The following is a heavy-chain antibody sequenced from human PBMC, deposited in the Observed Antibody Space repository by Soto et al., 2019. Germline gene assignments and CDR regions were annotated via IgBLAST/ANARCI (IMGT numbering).Heavy chain of an antibody. D-gene: IGHD2-2*01. Sequence: EVQLVESGGGLVQPGGSLKLSCAASGFTFSGSAMHWVRQASGKGLECVGRIRSKANSYATAYAASVKGRFTISRDDSKDTAYLQMNSLKTEDTAVYYCTTLGYCSSTSCSGYYYYYYMDVWGKGTTVTVSS. J-gene: IGHJ6*03. CDR3: TTLGYCSSTSCSGYYYYYYMDV. CDR2: IRSKANSYAT. CDR1: GFTFSGSA. V-gene: IGHV3-73*01.